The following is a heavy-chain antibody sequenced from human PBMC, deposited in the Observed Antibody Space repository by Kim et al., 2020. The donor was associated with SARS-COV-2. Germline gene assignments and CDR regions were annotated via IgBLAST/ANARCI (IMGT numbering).Heavy chain of an antibody. V-gene: IGHV1-24*01. J-gene: IGHJ6*02. CDR2: FDPEDGET. CDR3: ATVGTGNGGYYGMDV. Sequence: ASVKVSCKVSGYTLTELSMHWVRQAPGKGLEWMGGFDPEDGETIYAQKFQGRVTMPEDTSTDTAYMELSSLRSEDPAVYYCATVGTGNGGYYGMDVWGQGTTVTVSS. D-gene: IGHD1-1*01. CDR1: GYTLTELS.